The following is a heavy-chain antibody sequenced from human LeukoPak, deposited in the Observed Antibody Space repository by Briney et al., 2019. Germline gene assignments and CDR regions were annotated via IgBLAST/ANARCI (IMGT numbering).Heavy chain of an antibody. CDR3: ARGYCSSTRCYFDP. D-gene: IGHD2-2*01. Sequence: ASVKVSCKASGYTFTSYGISWVRQAPGQGLEWMGWISAYNGNTNCAQKLQGRVTMTTDTSTSTAYMELRSLRSDDTAVYYCARGYCSSTRCYFDPWGQGTLVTVSS. CDR1: GYTFTSYG. V-gene: IGHV1-18*01. CDR2: ISAYNGNT. J-gene: IGHJ5*02.